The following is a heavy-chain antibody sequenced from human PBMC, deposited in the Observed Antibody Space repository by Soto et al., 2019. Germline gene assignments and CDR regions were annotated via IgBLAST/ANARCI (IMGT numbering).Heavy chain of an antibody. J-gene: IGHJ5*02. CDR2: IYYSGST. Sequence: PSETLSLTCTVSGGSISSGDYYWSWIRQPPGKGLEWIGYIYYSGSTYYNPSLKSRDTISVDTSKNQFSLKLSSVTAADTAVYYCARTLFRLWFGEDNWFDPWGQGTLVTVSS. CDR1: GGSISSGDYY. V-gene: IGHV4-30-4*01. D-gene: IGHD3-10*01. CDR3: ARTLFRLWFGEDNWFDP.